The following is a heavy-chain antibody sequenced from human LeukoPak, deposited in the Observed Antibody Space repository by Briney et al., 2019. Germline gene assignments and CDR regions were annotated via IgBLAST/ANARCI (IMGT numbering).Heavy chain of an antibody. D-gene: IGHD6-19*01. J-gene: IGHJ4*02. CDR1: GFTFSGYS. V-gene: IGHV3-21*01. CDR3: ARVEAWQWLADLDPSPFDY. CDR2: ISSTSSYI. Sequence: PGGSLRLSCAASGFTFSGYSMNWVRQAPGKGLEWISSISSTSSYIYYADSVKGRFTISRDNAKNSLYLQMDSLRAEDTAIYYCARVEAWQWLADLDPSPFDYWGQGTLVTVSS.